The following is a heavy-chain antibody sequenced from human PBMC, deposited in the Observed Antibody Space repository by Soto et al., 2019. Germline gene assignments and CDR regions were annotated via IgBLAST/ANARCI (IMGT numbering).Heavy chain of an antibody. D-gene: IGHD6-13*01. J-gene: IGHJ6*02. CDR2: INPSGWST. CDR1: GNALTSYY. Sequence: ASVKVSWKGSGNALTSYYRHCVQQAPGQALDWXGIINPSGWSTSQAQKFHVRATITRATSTSTVYMELSRLRSEDTDVYYCERDNGSGKQQLAKYYEYGMDVWGQGTTVTVSS. CDR3: ERDNGSGKQQLAKYYEYGMDV. V-gene: IGHV1-46*01.